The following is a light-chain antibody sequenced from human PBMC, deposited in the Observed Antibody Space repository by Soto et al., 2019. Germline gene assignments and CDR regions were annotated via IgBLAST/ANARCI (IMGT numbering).Light chain of an antibody. Sequence: LTQPASVSGSPGQSITISCTGTSSDVGGYNCVSWYQQHPGKAPKLMIYEVSNRPSGVSNRFSGSKSGNTASLTISGLQAEDEADYYCSSYTSSSTYVFGTGTKVTVL. CDR2: EVS. CDR3: SSYTSSSTYV. CDR1: SSDVGGYNC. J-gene: IGLJ1*01. V-gene: IGLV2-14*01.